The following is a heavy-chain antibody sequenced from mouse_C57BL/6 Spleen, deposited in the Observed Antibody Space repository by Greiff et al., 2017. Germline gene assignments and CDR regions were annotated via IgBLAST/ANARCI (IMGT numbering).Heavy chain of an antibody. J-gene: IGHJ2*01. CDR2: IYPGSGNT. Sequence: VQGVESGPELVKPGASVKISCKASGYSFTSYYIHWVKQRPGQGLEWIGWIYPGSGNTKYNEKFKGKATLTADTSSSTAYMQLSSLTSEDSAVYYCARHDYDENFDYWGQGTTLTVSS. V-gene: IGHV1-66*01. D-gene: IGHD2-4*01. CDR3: ARHDYDENFDY. CDR1: GYSFTSYY.